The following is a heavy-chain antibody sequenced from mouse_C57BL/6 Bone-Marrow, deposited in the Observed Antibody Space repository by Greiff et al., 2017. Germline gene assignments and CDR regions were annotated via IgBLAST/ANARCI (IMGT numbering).Heavy chain of an antibody. CDR1: GYTFTSYW. Sequence: QVHVKQPGAELVRPGTSVKLSCKASGYTFTSYWMHWVKQRPGQGLEWIGVIDPSDSYTNYNQKFKGKATLTVDTSSSTAYMQLSSLTSEDSAVYYCARGESCAYWGQGTLVTVSA. V-gene: IGHV1-59*01. J-gene: IGHJ3*01. CDR3: ARGESCAY. CDR2: IDPSDSYT.